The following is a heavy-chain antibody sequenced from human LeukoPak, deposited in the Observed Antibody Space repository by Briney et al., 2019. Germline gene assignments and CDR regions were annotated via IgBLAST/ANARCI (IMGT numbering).Heavy chain of an antibody. CDR1: GFTFSGSE. V-gene: IGHV3-48*03. J-gene: IGHJ3*02. Sequence: PGGSLRLSCVASGFTFSGSEMNWVRQAPGKGLEWISYIDTRGNTIFYADSVKGRFTISRDNAENSLYLQMNSLRAEDTAVYYCARDLWVATIFPGAFDIWGQGTMVTVSS. CDR2: IDTRGNTI. CDR3: ARDLWVATIFPGAFDI. D-gene: IGHD5-24*01.